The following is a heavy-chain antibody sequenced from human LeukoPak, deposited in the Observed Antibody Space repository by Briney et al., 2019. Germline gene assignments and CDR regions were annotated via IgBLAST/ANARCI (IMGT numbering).Heavy chain of an antibody. V-gene: IGHV3-30-3*01. Sequence: QPGGSLRLSCAASGFTFSNYVMHWVRQAPGKGLEWVAVISYDENNKWYADSVKGRFTISRDNSKNTLYLLMNSLKTEDTAVYYCALYAYNSSGLTPFDHWGQGTLVTVSS. CDR3: ALYAYNSSGLTPFDH. CDR1: GFTFSNYV. CDR2: ISYDENNK. D-gene: IGHD3-22*01. J-gene: IGHJ4*02.